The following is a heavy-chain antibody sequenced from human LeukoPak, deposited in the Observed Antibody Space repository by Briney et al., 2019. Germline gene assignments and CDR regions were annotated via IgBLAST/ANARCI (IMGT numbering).Heavy chain of an antibody. CDR3: AKDWYYYGSGRKTPFDY. CDR2: ISGSGGST. D-gene: IGHD3-10*01. V-gene: IGHV3-23*01. CDR1: GFTFSSYA. Sequence: GESLRLSCAASGFTFSSYAMSWVRQAPGKGLEWVSAISGSGGSTYYADSVKGRFTISRDNSKNTLYLQMNSLRAEDTAVYYCAKDWYYYGSGRKTPFDYWGQGTLVTVSS. J-gene: IGHJ4*02.